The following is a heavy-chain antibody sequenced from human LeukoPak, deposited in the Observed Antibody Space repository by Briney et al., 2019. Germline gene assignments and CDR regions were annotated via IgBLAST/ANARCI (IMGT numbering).Heavy chain of an antibody. CDR2: ISWNSGSI. D-gene: IGHD2-2*01. Sequence: PGGSLRLSCAASGFTFDDYAMHWVRHAPGKGLEWVSGISWNSGSIGYADSVKGRFTISRDNAKNSLYLQMNSLRAEDTAVYYCAKSGPYCSSTSCNYFDYWGQGTLVTVSS. CDR1: GFTFDDYA. V-gene: IGHV3-9*01. CDR3: AKSGPYCSSTSCNYFDY. J-gene: IGHJ4*02.